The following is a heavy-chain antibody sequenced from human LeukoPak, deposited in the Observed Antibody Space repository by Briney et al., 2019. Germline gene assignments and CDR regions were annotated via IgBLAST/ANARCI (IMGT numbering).Heavy chain of an antibody. D-gene: IGHD3-3*01. V-gene: IGHV4-34*01. J-gene: IGHJ5*02. CDR2: INHSGST. Sequence: SETLSLTCAVYGGSFSGYYWSWIRQPPGKGLEWIGEINHSGSTNYNPSLKSRVTISVDTSKKQSSLKLSSVTAADTAVYYCARWYYDFWSGHENNWFDPWGQGTLVTVSS. CDR3: ARWYYDFWSGHENNWFDP. CDR1: GGSFSGYY.